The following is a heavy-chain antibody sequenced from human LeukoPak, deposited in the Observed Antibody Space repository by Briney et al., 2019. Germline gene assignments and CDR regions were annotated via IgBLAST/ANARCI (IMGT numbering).Heavy chain of an antibody. J-gene: IGHJ4*02. CDR2: IYYSGST. D-gene: IGHD3-22*01. CDR1: GGSISNYY. Sequence: SETLSLTCTVSGGSISNYYWSWIRQPPGKGLEWIGYIYYSGSTNYNPSLKSRATISVDTSKNQFSLKLSSVTAADTAVYYCARYYYDTSGMYYFDYWGQGTLVTVSS. V-gene: IGHV4-59*01. CDR3: ARYYYDTSGMYYFDY.